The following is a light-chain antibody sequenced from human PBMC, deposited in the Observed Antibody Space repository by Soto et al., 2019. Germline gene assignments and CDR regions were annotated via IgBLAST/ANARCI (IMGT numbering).Light chain of an antibody. Sequence: EIVLTQSPGTLSLSPGERATLSCRASQTVNSVYLAWYQQKPGQAPRLLIYGASSRATGIPDRFSGSGSGTDFTLNITRMEPEDLAVYYCQQYGSSPLTFGGGTKVENK. J-gene: IGKJ4*01. CDR2: GAS. V-gene: IGKV3-20*01. CDR3: QQYGSSPLT. CDR1: QTVNSVY.